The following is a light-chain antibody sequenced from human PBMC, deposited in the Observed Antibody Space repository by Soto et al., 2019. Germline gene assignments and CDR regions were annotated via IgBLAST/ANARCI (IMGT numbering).Light chain of an antibody. V-gene: IGLV2-14*02. J-gene: IGLJ2*01. CDR2: EVT. CDR3: CSFTRSNTLV. CDR1: SSDVGSHNF. Sequence: QSALTQPASVSGSPGQSITISCTGTSSDVGSHNFVSWYQQRPGKAPKLMIFEVTKRPSGVSSRFSASKSGNTASLTISGVQAEDEADYYCCSFTRSNTLVFGGGTKLTVL.